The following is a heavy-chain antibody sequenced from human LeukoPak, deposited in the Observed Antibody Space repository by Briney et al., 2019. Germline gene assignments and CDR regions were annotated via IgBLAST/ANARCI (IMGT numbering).Heavy chain of an antibody. Sequence: SETLSLTCAVYGGSFSGYYWSWIRQPPGNGLEWIGEINHSGSTNYNPSLKSRVTISVDTSKNQFSLKLSSVTAADTAVYYCAGNGYCSSTSCYAVDYWGQGTLVTVSS. J-gene: IGHJ4*02. CDR3: AGNGYCSSTSCYAVDY. CDR2: INHSGST. CDR1: GGSFSGYY. D-gene: IGHD2-2*01. V-gene: IGHV4-34*01.